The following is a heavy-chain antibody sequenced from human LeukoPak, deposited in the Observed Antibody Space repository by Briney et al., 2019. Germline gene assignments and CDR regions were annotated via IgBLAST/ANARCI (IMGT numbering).Heavy chain of an antibody. Sequence: GGSLRLSCAATGFTFSNYAMSWVRQAPGKGLEWVSSISGSGDDTSYADSVKGRFTISRDNSRNTLYLQMNSLRAEDTAVYYCAKQFVDIWGQGTLVTVSS. D-gene: IGHD5-24*01. V-gene: IGHV3-23*01. CDR3: AKQFVDI. J-gene: IGHJ5*02. CDR2: ISGSGDDT. CDR1: GFTFSNYA.